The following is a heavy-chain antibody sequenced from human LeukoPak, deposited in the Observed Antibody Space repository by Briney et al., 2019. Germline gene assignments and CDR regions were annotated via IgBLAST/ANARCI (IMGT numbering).Heavy chain of an antibody. V-gene: IGHV1-2*02. CDR2: INPNSGGT. D-gene: IGHD3-10*01. CDR3: ARGVTIVRGDD. J-gene: IGHJ4*02. CDR1: GYSFTGHF. Sequence: ASVKVSCKASGYSFTGHFIHWVRQAPGQGLEWMEWINPNSGGTNYARDFQGRVTMTRDTSISTAYMEMTNLTSDDTAVYFCARGVTIVRGDDWGQGTLVSVYS.